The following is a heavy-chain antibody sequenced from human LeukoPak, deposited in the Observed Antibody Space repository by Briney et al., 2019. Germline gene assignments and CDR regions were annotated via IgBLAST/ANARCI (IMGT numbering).Heavy chain of an antibody. CDR1: GFTFSSYS. Sequence: GGSLRLSCAASGFTFSSYSMNWVRQAPGKGLEWVSSISSSSSYIYYADSVKGRFTISRDNAKNSLYLQMNSLRAEDTAVHYCARSLWGRGYSGYEDFDYWGQGTLVTVSS. CDR3: ARSLWGRGYSGYEDFDY. CDR2: ISSSSSYI. D-gene: IGHD5-12*01. J-gene: IGHJ4*02. V-gene: IGHV3-21*01.